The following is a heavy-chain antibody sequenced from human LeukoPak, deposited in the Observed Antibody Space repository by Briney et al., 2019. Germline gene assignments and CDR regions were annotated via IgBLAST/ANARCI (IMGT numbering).Heavy chain of an antibody. V-gene: IGHV1-69*13. CDR1: GGTFSSYA. CDR3: ARGRMGGSSSDNWFDP. J-gene: IGHJ5*02. Sequence: SVKVSCXASGGTFSSYAISWVRQAPGQGLEWMGGIIPIFGTANYAQKFQGRVTITADESTSTAYMELSSLRSEDTAVYYCARGRMGGSSSDNWFDPWGQGTLVTVSS. D-gene: IGHD1-26*01. CDR2: IIPIFGTA.